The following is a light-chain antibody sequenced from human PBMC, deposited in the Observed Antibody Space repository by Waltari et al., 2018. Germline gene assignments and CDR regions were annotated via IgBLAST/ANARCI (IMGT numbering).Light chain of an antibody. V-gene: IGLV1-40*01. J-gene: IGLJ3*02. CDR1: SSNVGAVYP. Sequence: QSTLTQPPSVSGAPGQTVPISCTGSSSNVGAVYPLHRYQQLPGTAPKLVIYGNDLRPSGVSDRFSGSQSGTSASLAITGLQPEDEAEYYCQSYDTSLNGYWVFGGGTKLTVL. CDR3: QSYDTSLNGYWV. CDR2: GND.